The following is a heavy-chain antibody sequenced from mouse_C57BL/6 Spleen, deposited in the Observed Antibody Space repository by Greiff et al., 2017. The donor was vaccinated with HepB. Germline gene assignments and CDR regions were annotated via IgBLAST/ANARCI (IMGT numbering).Heavy chain of an antibody. CDR2: ISSGGSYT. CDR3: AITGTKDYYAMDY. CDR1: GFTFSSYG. Sequence: EVMLVESGGDLVKPGGSLKLSCAASGFTFSSYGMSWVRQTPDKRLEWVATISSGGSYTYYPDSVKGRFTISRDKAKNTLYLQRSSLKAEDTAMYYCAITGTKDYYAMDYWGQGTSVTVSS. V-gene: IGHV5-6*01. D-gene: IGHD4-1*01. J-gene: IGHJ4*01.